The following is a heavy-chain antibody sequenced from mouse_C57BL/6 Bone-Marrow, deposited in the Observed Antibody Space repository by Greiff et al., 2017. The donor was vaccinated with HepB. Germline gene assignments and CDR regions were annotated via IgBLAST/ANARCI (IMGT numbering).Heavy chain of an antibody. D-gene: IGHD1-1*01. CDR3: ARDRVAPYYAMDY. J-gene: IGHJ4*01. V-gene: IGHV5-16*01. CDR2: INYDGSST. CDR1: GFTFSDYY. Sequence: EVKLVESEGGLVQPGRSMKLSCTASGFTFSDYYMAWVRQVPEKGLEWVANINYDGSSTYYLDSLKSRFIISRDNAKNILYLQMSSLKSEDTATYYCARDRVAPYYAMDYWGQGTSVTVSS.